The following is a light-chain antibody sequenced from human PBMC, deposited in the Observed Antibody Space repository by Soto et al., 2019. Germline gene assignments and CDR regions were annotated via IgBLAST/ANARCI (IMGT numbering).Light chain of an antibody. CDR2: GNT. J-gene: IGLJ2*01. CDR3: QSYESSLSGWI. CDR1: SSNIGAGYE. Sequence: QSVLTQPPSVSGAPGQRVTISCTGSSSNIGAGYEVHWYQQIPGTAPKLLIYGNTNRPSGVPARFSASKSGTSASLAITGLQAEDEADYYCQSYESSLSGWIFGGGTKVTVL. V-gene: IGLV1-40*01.